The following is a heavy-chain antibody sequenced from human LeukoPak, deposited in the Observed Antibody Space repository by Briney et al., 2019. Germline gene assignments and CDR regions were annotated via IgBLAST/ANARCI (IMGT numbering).Heavy chain of an antibody. CDR2: IYPGDSDA. Sequence: GESLKISCQASGYIFTKYWIAWVRQMPEKGLEWMAIIYPGDSDARYSPSLQGHVTISADKFLSTVYLQWSSLKASDFAIYYWARRGGNCTNGVCYDTGGLDAWGQGILVTVSS. CDR1: GYIFTKYW. J-gene: IGHJ4*02. CDR3: ARRGGNCTNGVCYDTGGLDA. V-gene: IGHV5-51*01. D-gene: IGHD2-8*01.